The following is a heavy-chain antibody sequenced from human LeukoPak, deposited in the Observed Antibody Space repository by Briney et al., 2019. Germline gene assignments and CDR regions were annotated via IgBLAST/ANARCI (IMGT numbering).Heavy chain of an antibody. D-gene: IGHD4-17*01. V-gene: IGHV4-39*07. CDR2: IYYSGST. J-gene: IGHJ5*02. CDR3: ARAVGGYGEDNWFDP. CDR1: GGSISSSSYY. Sequence: SETLSLTCTVSGGSISSSSYYWGWIRQPPGKGLEWIGSIYYSGSTYYNPSLKSRVTISVDTSKNQFSLKLSSVTAADTAVYYCARAVGGYGEDNWFDPWGQGTLVTVSS.